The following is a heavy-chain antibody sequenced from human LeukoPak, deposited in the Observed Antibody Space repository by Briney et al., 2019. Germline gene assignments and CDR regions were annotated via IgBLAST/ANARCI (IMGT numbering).Heavy chain of an antibody. CDR3: AMRKPYDSSGPFDY. CDR2: INAGNGNT. D-gene: IGHD3-22*01. CDR1: GYTFTSYA. V-gene: IGHV1-3*01. Sequence: ASVKVSCKASGYTFTSYAMHWVRQAPGQRLEWMGWINAGNGNTKYSQKFQGRVTITRDTSASTAYMELSSLRSEDTAMYYCAMRKPYDSSGPFDYWGQGTLVTVPS. J-gene: IGHJ4*02.